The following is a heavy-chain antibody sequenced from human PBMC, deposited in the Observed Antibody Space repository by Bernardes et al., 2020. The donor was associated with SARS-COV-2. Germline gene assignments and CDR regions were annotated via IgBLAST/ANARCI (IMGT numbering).Heavy chain of an antibody. CDR1: GFTFSSYG. CDR3: ARDHGIGGSGRGV. CDR2: IWYDGSNK. Sequence: GGSLRLSCAASGFTFSSYGMHWVRQAPGKGLEWVAVIWYDGSNKYYADSVKGRFTISRDNSKNTLYLQMNSLRAEDTAVYYCARDHGIGGSGRGVWGQGTTVTVSS. J-gene: IGHJ6*02. V-gene: IGHV3-33*08. D-gene: IGHD3-10*01.